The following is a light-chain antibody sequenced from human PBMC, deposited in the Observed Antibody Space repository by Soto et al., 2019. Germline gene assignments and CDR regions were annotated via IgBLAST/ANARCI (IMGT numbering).Light chain of an antibody. CDR2: SNN. J-gene: IGLJ2*01. V-gene: IGLV1-44*01. CDR1: SSNIGTYS. CDR3: AAWDDSLNGPV. Sequence: QTVVTQPPSASGTPGQRVTIACAGSSSNIGTYSVNWYQQLPGTAPKLLIYSNNDRPSGVPDRFSGSKSGTSASLAISGLQSEDEADYYCAAWDDSLNGPVFGGGTKLTVL.